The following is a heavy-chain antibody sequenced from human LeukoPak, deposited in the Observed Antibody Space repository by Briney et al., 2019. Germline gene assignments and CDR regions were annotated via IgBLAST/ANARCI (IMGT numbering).Heavy chain of an antibody. CDR2: ISSSGSTI. CDR3: ARGGGRRITFGGVIVMGASFDY. D-gene: IGHD3-16*02. Sequence: PGGSLRLSCAASGFTFSSYEMNWVRQAPGKGLEWVSYISSSGSTIYYADSVKGRFTISRDNAKNSLYLQMNSLRAEDTAVYYCARGGGRRITFGGVIVMGASFDYWGQGTLVTVSS. J-gene: IGHJ4*02. CDR1: GFTFSSYE. V-gene: IGHV3-48*03.